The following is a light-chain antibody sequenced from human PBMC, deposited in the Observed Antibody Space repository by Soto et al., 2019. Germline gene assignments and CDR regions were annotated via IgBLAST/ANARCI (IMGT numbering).Light chain of an antibody. CDR1: SGHRNYA. CDR2: VNIDGSH. CDR3: QTLGAGIRV. Sequence: QPVLTQSPSASASLGASVTLTCTLSSGHRNYAIAWHQQQPEAGPRYLLKVNIDGSHNKGDGIPDRFSGSSSGAERYLTISSLQSEDEADYYCQTLGAGIRVFGGGTKLTVL. V-gene: IGLV4-69*01. J-gene: IGLJ3*02.